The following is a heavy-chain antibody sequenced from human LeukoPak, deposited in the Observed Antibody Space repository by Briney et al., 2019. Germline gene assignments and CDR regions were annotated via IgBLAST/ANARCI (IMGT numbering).Heavy chain of an antibody. CDR2: IYHSGNT. CDR1: AYSISSGYY. D-gene: IGHD2-2*01. J-gene: IGHJ5*02. Sequence: PSETLSLTCTVSAYSISSGYYWGWIRQSPGKGLEWIGSIYHSGNTYYNPSLKSRVTMSVDTSKNQFSLKLSSVTAADTAVYYCARRGYCSSTSCAFDPWGQGTLVTVSS. V-gene: IGHV4-38-2*02. CDR3: ARRGYCSSTSCAFDP.